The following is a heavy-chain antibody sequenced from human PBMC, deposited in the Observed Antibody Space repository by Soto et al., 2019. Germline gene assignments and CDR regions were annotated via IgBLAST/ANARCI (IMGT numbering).Heavy chain of an antibody. Sequence: GESLKISCKGSGYSFTTYWIVWVRQMPGKDLEWMGIIYPGDSGTRYSPSFQGQVTISADTSITTAYLQWSSLKASDTAMYYCARLRGSTFRQWLEYWGQGTLVTVSS. J-gene: IGHJ4*02. CDR3: ARLRGSTFRQWLEY. D-gene: IGHD6-19*01. CDR1: GYSFTTYW. V-gene: IGHV5-51*01. CDR2: IYPGDSGT.